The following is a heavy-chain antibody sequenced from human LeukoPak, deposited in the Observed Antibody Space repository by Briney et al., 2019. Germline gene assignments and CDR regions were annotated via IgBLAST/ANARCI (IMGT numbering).Heavy chain of an antibody. CDR3: ARRSSSWYSLSFDY. CDR1: GVSFSGYY. CDR2: INHSGST. Sequence: SETLSLTCAVYGVSFSGYYWSWIRQPPGKGLEWIGEINHSGSTNYNPSLKSRVTISVDTSKNQFSLKLSSVTAADTAVYYCARRSSSWYSLSFDYWGQGTLVTVSS. D-gene: IGHD6-13*01. J-gene: IGHJ4*02. V-gene: IGHV4-34*01.